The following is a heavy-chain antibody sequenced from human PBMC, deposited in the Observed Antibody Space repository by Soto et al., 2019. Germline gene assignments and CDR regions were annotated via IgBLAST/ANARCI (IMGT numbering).Heavy chain of an antibody. Sequence: ASVKVSCKASGGTFSSYAISWVRQAPGQGLEWMGGIIPIFGTANYAQKFQGRVTITADESTSTAYMELSSLRSEDTAVYYCARGKQLEVYYGMDVWGQRTTVTVPS. CDR3: ARGKQLEVYYGMDV. J-gene: IGHJ6*02. CDR2: IIPIFGTA. D-gene: IGHD5-18*01. CDR1: GGTFSSYA. V-gene: IGHV1-69*13.